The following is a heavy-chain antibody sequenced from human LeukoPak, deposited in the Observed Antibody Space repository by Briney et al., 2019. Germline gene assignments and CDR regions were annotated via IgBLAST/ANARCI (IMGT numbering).Heavy chain of an antibody. V-gene: IGHV3-48*01. CDR3: ARDQWLDY. D-gene: IGHD6-19*01. CDR1: GFTFSGYI. CDR2: IGTSGSTI. Sequence: GGSLRLSCAASGFTFSGYIMNWVRQAPGKGLEWVSFIGTSGSTIYYADSVKGRFTVSRDNAKNSLYLQMNSLRAEDTAVYYCARDQWLDYWGQGTLVTVSS. J-gene: IGHJ4*02.